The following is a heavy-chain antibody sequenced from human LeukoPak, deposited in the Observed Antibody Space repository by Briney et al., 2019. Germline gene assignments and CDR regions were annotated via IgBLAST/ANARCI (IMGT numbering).Heavy chain of an antibody. CDR2: IRYDGSNK. CDR1: GFTFSSYG. J-gene: IGHJ6*03. D-gene: IGHD2-2*01. CDR3: AKEGQYQLLYYYYYYMDV. V-gene: IGHV3-30*02. Sequence: GGSLRLSCAASGFTFSSYGMHWVRQAPGKGLEWVAFIRYDGSNKYYADSVKGRFTISRDNSKNTLYLQMNSLRAEDTAVYYCAKEGQYQLLYYYYYYMDVWGKGTTVTDSS.